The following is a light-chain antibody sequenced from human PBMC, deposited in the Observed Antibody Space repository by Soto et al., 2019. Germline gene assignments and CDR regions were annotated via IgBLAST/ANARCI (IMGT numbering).Light chain of an antibody. Sequence: QSVLTQPPSVSGAPGQRMTISCTGGSSNIGAGNDAQWYQQLPGTAPKLLIFGNNNRPSGVPDRFSGSKSGTSASLAIRGLQAEDEADYYCQSYDSSLRGYVFGTGTKLTVL. J-gene: IGLJ1*01. CDR1: SSNIGAGND. V-gene: IGLV1-40*01. CDR2: GNN. CDR3: QSYDSSLRGYV.